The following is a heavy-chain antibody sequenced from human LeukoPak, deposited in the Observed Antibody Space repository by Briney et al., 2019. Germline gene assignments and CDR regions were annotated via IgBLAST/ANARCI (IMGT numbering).Heavy chain of an antibody. J-gene: IGHJ4*02. Sequence: GRSLSLSCAASGFTFSSYGMHWVRQAPGKGLEWVAVISYDGSNKYYADSVEGRFTISRDNSKNTLYLQMNSLRAEDTAVYYCAKDSSSGSYSIFDYWGQGTLVTVSS. V-gene: IGHV3-30*18. CDR1: GFTFSSYG. D-gene: IGHD3-10*01. CDR2: ISYDGSNK. CDR3: AKDSSSGSYSIFDY.